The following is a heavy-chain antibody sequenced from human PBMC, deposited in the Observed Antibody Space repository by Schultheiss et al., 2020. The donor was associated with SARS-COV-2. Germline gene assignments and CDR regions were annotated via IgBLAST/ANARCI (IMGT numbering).Heavy chain of an antibody. J-gene: IGHJ4*02. CDR3: ARDYGDYGDALDY. CDR1: GFTFSSYA. Sequence: GGSLRLSCAASGFTFSSYAMSWVRQAPGKGLEWVSSISSSSSYIYYADSVKGRFTISRDNAKNSLYLQMNSLRAEDTAVYYCARDYGDYGDALDYWGQGTLVTVSS. D-gene: IGHD4-17*01. V-gene: IGHV3-21*01. CDR2: ISSSSSYI.